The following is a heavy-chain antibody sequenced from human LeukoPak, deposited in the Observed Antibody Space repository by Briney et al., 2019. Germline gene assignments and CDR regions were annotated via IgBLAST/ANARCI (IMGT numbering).Heavy chain of an antibody. CDR3: ARESPGATRDY. Sequence: GGSLRLSCAASGFTFSSYETNWVRQAPGKGLEWVSYISSSGSTIYYADSVKGRFTISRDNAMNSLYLQMNSLRAEDTAVYYCARESPGATRDYWGQGTLVTVSS. CDR2: ISSSGSTI. CDR1: GFTFSSYE. V-gene: IGHV3-48*03. D-gene: IGHD1-26*01. J-gene: IGHJ4*02.